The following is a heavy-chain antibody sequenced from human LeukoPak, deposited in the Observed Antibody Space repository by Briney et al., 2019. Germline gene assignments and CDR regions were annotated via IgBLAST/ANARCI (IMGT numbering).Heavy chain of an antibody. Sequence: GESLKISCKGPGYSFTSHWIGWVRQMPGKGLEWMGIIYPGDSDIRYSPSFQGQVTISVDKSISTAYLQWSSLRASDTAMYYCAGLPYGSGSYYRPFDYWGQGTLVTVSS. CDR3: AGLPYGSGSYYRPFDY. J-gene: IGHJ4*02. D-gene: IGHD3-10*01. CDR1: GYSFTSHW. V-gene: IGHV5-51*01. CDR2: IYPGDSDI.